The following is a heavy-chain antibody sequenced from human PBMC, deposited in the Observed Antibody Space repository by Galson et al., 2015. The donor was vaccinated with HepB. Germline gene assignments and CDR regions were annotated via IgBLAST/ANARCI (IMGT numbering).Heavy chain of an antibody. D-gene: IGHD3-22*01. CDR2: IKSKTDGGTT. CDR3: TTDGYMYYYDSSGWG. Sequence: SLRLSCAASGFTFSNAWMNWVRQAPGKGLEWVGRIKSKTDGGTTDYAAPVKGRFTISRDDSKNTLYPQMNSLKTEDTAVYYCTTDGYMYYYDSSGWGWGQGTLVTVSS. CDR1: GFTFSNAW. V-gene: IGHV3-15*07. J-gene: IGHJ4*02.